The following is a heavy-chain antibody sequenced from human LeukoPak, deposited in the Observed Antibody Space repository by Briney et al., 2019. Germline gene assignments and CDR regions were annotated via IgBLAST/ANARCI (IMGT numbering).Heavy chain of an antibody. D-gene: IGHD6-19*01. J-gene: IGHJ4*02. CDR3: ASVIAVAGTGDFDY. CDR2: IIPIFGTA. V-gene: IGHV1-69*05. CDR1: GGTFSSYA. Sequence: SVKVSCKASGGTFSSYAISWVRQAPGQGLEWMGRIIPIFGTANYAQKFQGRVTITTDESASTAYMELSSLRSEDTAVYYCASVIAVAGTGDFDYWGQGTLVTVSS.